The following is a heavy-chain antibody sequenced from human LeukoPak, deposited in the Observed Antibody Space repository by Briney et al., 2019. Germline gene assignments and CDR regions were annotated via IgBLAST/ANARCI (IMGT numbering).Heavy chain of an antibody. CDR2: IKQDGSEK. J-gene: IGHJ6*03. CDR1: GLTFSSYW. CDR3: AREAGSCYTTTRSYYYYMDV. Sequence: PGGSLRLSCAASGLTFSSYWMSWVRQAPGKGLEWVANIKQDGSEKYYVDSVKGRFTISRDNAKNSLYLQMNSLRAEDTAVYYCAREAGSCYTTTRSYYYYMDVWGKGTTVTVSS. D-gene: IGHD2-2*01. V-gene: IGHV3-7*01.